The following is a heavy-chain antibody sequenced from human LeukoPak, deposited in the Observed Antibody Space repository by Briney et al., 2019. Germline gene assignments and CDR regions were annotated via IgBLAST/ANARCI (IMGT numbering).Heavy chain of an antibody. J-gene: IGHJ4*02. CDR3: AKLPDSSSSY. CDR2: IRYDGSNK. D-gene: IGHD6-6*01. Sequence: PGGSLRLSCAASGFTFSSYGMHWVRQAPGKGLEWVAFIRYDGSNKYYADSVKGRFTISRDNSKNALYLQMNSLRTEDTAVYYCAKLPDSSSSYWGQGTLVTVSS. CDR1: GFTFSSYG. V-gene: IGHV3-30*02.